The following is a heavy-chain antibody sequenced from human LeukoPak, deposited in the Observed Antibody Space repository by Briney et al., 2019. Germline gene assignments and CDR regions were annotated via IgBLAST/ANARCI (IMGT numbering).Heavy chain of an antibody. V-gene: IGHV4-39*01. CDR1: GGSISSSSYY. Sequence: SETLSLTCTVSGGSISSSSYYWGWIRQPPGKGLEWIGTIYYSGSTYYNPSLKSRVTISVDTSKNQFSLRLSSVTAADTAVYYCAAESSSWIFTWFDPWGQGTLVTVSS. CDR3: AAESSSWIFTWFDP. D-gene: IGHD6-13*01. J-gene: IGHJ5*02. CDR2: IYYSGST.